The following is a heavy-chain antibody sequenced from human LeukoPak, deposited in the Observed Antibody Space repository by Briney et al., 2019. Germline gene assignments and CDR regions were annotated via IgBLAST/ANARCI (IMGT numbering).Heavy chain of an antibody. D-gene: IGHD3-3*01. J-gene: IGHJ3*02. Sequence: GASVKVSCKASGYTCTSYGISWVRQAPGQGLEWMGWISAYNGNTNYAQKLQGRVTMTTDTSTSTAYMELRSLRSDDTAVYYCARTTYDFWSGPDAFDIWGQGTMVTVSS. V-gene: IGHV1-18*01. CDR3: ARTTYDFWSGPDAFDI. CDR1: GYTCTSYG. CDR2: ISAYNGNT.